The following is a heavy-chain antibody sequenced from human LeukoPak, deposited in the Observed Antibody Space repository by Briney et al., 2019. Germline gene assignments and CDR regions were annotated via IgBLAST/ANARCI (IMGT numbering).Heavy chain of an antibody. V-gene: IGHV1-18*01. CDR1: GYTFTTYG. CDR3: ARDFDSTGSYDY. Sequence: ASVKVSCEASGYTFTTYGVTWVRQAPGQGLEWMGWISAYNGNTNYAQNLQGRVSMTTDTSTSAAYMELRSLKSDDTAMYYCARDFDSTGSYDYWGQGTLVTVSS. J-gene: IGHJ4*02. CDR2: ISAYNGNT. D-gene: IGHD3-22*01.